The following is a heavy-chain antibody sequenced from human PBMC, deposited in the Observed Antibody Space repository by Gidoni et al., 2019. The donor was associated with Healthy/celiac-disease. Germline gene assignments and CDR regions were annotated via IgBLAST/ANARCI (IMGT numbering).Heavy chain of an antibody. J-gene: IGHJ4*02. CDR2: IKQDGSES. Sequence: EVQLVESGGGLGQPGGSLRLSCAASGFPFSSYWMSWVRQAPGKGLEWVANIKQDGSESYYVDSVKGRFTISRDTAKNSLYLQMNNLRVEDTAVYYCARVRYYSGSGSYHYFDYWGQGTLVTVSS. CDR1: GFPFSSYW. D-gene: IGHD3-10*01. V-gene: IGHV3-7*01. CDR3: ARVRYYSGSGSYHYFDY.